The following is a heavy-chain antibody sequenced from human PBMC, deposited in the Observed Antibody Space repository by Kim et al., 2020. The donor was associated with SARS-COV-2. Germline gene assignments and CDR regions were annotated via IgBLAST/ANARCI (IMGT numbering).Heavy chain of an antibody. D-gene: IGHD4-17*01. Sequence: GGSLRLSCAASGFTFSTSAMHWVRQASGKGLEWVGCIRSKPNNYANADAASVRGRFTSSRDESTNTVYLQRESLKTDDADVYVCAIQRAKHGDRGFNN. CDR1: GFTFSTSA. CDR3: AIQRAKHGDRGFNN. V-gene: IGHV3-73*01. J-gene: IGHJ5*01. CDR2: IRSKPNNYAN.